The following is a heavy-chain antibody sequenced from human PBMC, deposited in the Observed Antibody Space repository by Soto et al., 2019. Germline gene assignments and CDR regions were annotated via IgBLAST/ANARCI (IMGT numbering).Heavy chain of an antibody. V-gene: IGHV5-51*01. J-gene: IGHJ6*02. D-gene: IGHD2-15*01. Sequence: PGESLKISCKGSGYIFTSYWIAWVRQVPGKGLEWMGIIYPADSDIRHSPSFQGHVTISVDKSLSTAYLPWSSLKASDTAMYYCARQDCSGGSCYSSRHYYYGMDVWGQGTTVTVSS. CDR2: IYPADSDI. CDR3: ARQDCSGGSCYSSRHYYYGMDV. CDR1: GYIFTSYW.